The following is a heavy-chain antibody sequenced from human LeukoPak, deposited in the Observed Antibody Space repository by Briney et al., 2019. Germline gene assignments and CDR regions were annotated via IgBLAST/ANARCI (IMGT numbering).Heavy chain of an antibody. CDR3: ARRSSGYYHFDY. J-gene: IGHJ4*02. D-gene: IGHD3-22*01. Sequence: SETLSLTCTVSGGSISSYYWSWIRQPPGKGLEWIGYIYYSGSTNYNPSLKSRVTISVDTSKNQFSLKLSSVTAAGTAVYYCARRSSGYYHFDYWGQGTLVTVSS. CDR1: GGSISSYY. V-gene: IGHV4-59*01. CDR2: IYYSGST.